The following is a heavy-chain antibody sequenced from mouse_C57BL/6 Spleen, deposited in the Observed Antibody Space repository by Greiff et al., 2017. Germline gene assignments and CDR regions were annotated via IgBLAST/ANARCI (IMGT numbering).Heavy chain of an antibody. V-gene: IGHV5-16*01. D-gene: IGHD2-4*01. CDR1: GFTFSDYY. J-gene: IGHJ3*01. CDR2: INYDGSST. Sequence: DVQLVESEGGLVQPGSSMKLSCTASGFTFSDYYMAWVRQVPEKGLEWVANINYDGSSTYYLDSLKSRFIISRDNAKNILYLQMSSLKSEDTATYYCAREGAYDYDAWFAYWGQGTLVTVSA. CDR3: AREGAYDYDAWFAY.